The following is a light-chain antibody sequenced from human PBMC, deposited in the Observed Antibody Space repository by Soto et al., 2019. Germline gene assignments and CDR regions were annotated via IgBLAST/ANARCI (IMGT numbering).Light chain of an antibody. Sequence: QSVLTQPASVSGSPGLSIAISCTGTSRDVGGYNSVSWYQQQPGKAPKLIIYDVSNRPSGVSNRFSGSKSGNTASLTISGLQAEDEGDYYCSSYTTGGSYVFGTGTKLTVL. CDR1: SRDVGGYNS. V-gene: IGLV2-14*01. CDR3: SSYTTGGSYV. CDR2: DVS. J-gene: IGLJ1*01.